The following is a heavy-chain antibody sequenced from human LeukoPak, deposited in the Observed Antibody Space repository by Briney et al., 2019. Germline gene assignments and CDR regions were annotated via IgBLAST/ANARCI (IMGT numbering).Heavy chain of an antibody. CDR1: GFTFSSYW. CDR3: ARDPEYYDILTGYYYYYGMDV. CDR2: IKQDGSEK. D-gene: IGHD3-9*01. J-gene: IGHJ6*02. V-gene: IGHV3-7*03. Sequence: GGSLRLSCAASGFTFSSYWMSGVRQAPGKGLEWVANIKQDGSEKYYVDSVKGRFTISRDNAKNSLYLQMNSLRAEDTAVYYCARDPEYYDILTGYYYYYGMDVWGQGTTVTVSS.